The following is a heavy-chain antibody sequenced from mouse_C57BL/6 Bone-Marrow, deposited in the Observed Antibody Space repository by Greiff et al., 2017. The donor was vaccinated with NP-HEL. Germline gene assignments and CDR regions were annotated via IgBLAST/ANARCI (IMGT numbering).Heavy chain of an antibody. CDR3: ARQDYGSPWFAY. Sequence: EVQVVESGGDLVKPGGSLKLSCAASGFTFSSYGMSWVRQTPDKRLEWVATISSGGSYTYYPDSVKGRFTISRDNAKNTLYLQMSSLKSEDTAMYYCARQDYGSPWFAYWGQGTLVTVSA. V-gene: IGHV5-6*01. CDR1: GFTFSSYG. D-gene: IGHD2-2*01. CDR2: ISSGGSYT. J-gene: IGHJ3*01.